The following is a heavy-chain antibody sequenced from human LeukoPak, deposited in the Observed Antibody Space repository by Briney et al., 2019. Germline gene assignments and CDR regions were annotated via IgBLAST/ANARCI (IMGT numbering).Heavy chain of an antibody. Sequence: ASVKVSCKASGYTFTSYDINWVRQATGQGLEWMGWVNPNSGNTGYAQKFQGRVTMPRNTSISTAYMELSSLRSEDTAVYYCARARGLDSRMGSDYWGQGTLVTVSS. CDR3: ARARGLDSRMGSDY. CDR1: GYTFTSYD. J-gene: IGHJ4*02. CDR2: VNPNSGNT. V-gene: IGHV1-8*01. D-gene: IGHD1-26*01.